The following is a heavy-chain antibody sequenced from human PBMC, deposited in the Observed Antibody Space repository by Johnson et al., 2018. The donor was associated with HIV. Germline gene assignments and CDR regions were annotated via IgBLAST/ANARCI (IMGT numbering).Heavy chain of an antibody. J-gene: IGHJ3*02. CDR2: ISGSGGST. D-gene: IGHD1-14*01. Sequence: VHLVESGGGVVQPGRSLRLSCAASGFTFSSYGMHWVRQAPGKGLEWVSAISGSGGSTYYADSVKGRFTISRDNSKNTLYLQMNSLRAEDTAVDYCAKDPYSRKDVFDIWGQGTMVTVSS. V-gene: IGHV3-23*04. CDR3: AKDPYSRKDVFDI. CDR1: GFTFSSYG.